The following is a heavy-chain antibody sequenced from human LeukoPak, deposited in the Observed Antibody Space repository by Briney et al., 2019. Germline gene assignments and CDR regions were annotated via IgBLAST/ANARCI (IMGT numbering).Heavy chain of an antibody. V-gene: IGHV3-7*01. Sequence: GGSLRLSCAASGFTFSSYWMNWARQAPGKGLEWVASINHNGNVNYYVDSVKGRFTISRDNAKNSLSLQMNSLRAEDTAVYYCARGRYSSRSGGYYFDIWGQGTLVTVSS. J-gene: IGHJ4*02. D-gene: IGHD2-2*01. CDR3: ARGRYSSRSGGYYFDI. CDR2: INHNGNVN. CDR1: GFTFSSYW.